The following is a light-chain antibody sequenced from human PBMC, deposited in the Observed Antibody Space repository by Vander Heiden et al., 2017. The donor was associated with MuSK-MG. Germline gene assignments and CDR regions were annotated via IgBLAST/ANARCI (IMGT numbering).Light chain of an antibody. CDR1: QSIGSY. CDR2: AAS. J-gene: IGKJ1*01. V-gene: IGKV1-39*01. Sequence: ITINQSPSSLSASVGDRVTITCRASQSIGSYLNWYQQKQRKDPKLLIYAASSLQSGVPSRFSGSGYGTGFTLTIRRRQLEEFATYYCQRSYSSVSRTFGQGTKVEI. CDR3: QRSYSSVSRT.